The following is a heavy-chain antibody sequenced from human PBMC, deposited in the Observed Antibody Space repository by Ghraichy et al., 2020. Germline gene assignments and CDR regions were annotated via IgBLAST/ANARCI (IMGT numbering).Heavy chain of an antibody. Sequence: SQTLSLTCAVYGGSFSGYYWSWIRQPPGKGLEWIGEINHSGSTNYNPSLKSRVTISVDTSKNQFSLKLSSVTAADTAVYYCARDIGSVVGATIEYYFDYWGQGTLVTVSS. CDR3: ARDIGSVVGATIEYYFDY. D-gene: IGHD1-26*01. CDR1: GGSFSGYY. J-gene: IGHJ4*02. V-gene: IGHV4-34*01. CDR2: INHSGST.